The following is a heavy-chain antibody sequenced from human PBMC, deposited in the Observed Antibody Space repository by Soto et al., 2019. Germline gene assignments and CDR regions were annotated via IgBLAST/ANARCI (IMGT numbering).Heavy chain of an antibody. CDR1: GFTFSSYS. V-gene: IGHV3-21*04. Sequence: GGSLRLSCAASGFTFSSYSMNWVRQAPGKGLEWVSSISSSSSYIYYADSVKGRFTISRDNAKNSLYLQMNSLRAEDTAVYYCAKFWSGYAHNFDYWGQGTLVTVSS. CDR3: AKFWSGYAHNFDY. D-gene: IGHD3-3*01. CDR2: ISSSSSYI. J-gene: IGHJ4*02.